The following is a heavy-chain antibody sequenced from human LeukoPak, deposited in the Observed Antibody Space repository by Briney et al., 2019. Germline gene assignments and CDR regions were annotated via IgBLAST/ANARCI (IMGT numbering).Heavy chain of an antibody. CDR1: GFTVSSNF. Sequence: GGSLRLSCAASGFTVSSNFMSWVRQAPGKGLEWVSGVGGSGGAYYADSVKGRFTISRDNSKNTLYLQMNSLRAEDTAVYYCAKIRVVPSDYFDYWGQGTLVTVSS. CDR2: VGGSGGA. D-gene: IGHD3-22*01. J-gene: IGHJ4*02. V-gene: IGHV3-53*01. CDR3: AKIRVVPSDYFDY.